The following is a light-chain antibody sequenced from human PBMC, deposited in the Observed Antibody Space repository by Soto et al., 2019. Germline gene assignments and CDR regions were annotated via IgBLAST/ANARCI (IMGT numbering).Light chain of an antibody. J-gene: IGKJ5*01. V-gene: IGKV1-39*01. Sequence: DIQFTQSPSSLSASVGDRVTMTCRASETISTFLNWYQHKPGKAPKLLISAASRLQSGVPPRFSGSGSGTDFTLTINSLRPEDFASYYCQQSYSSSPITFGPGTRLEIK. CDR2: AAS. CDR3: QQSYSSSPIT. CDR1: ETISTF.